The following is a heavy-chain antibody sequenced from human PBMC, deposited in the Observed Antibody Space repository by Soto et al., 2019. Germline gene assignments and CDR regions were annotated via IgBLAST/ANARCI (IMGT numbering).Heavy chain of an antibody. CDR3: ARDPYYGAIDY. V-gene: IGHV3-30*03. CDR1: GFTFSSYG. Sequence: GSLRLSCAASGFTFSSYGMHWVRQAPGKGLEWVAVISYDGSNKYYADSVKGRFTISRDNAKNSLYLQMNSLRVEDTAVYYCARDPYYGAIDYWGQGTLVTVSS. CDR2: ISYDGSNK. D-gene: IGHD3-10*01. J-gene: IGHJ4*02.